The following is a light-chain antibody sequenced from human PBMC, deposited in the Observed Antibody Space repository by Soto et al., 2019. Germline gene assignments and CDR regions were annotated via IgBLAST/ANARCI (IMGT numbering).Light chain of an antibody. CDR1: QSVSGD. Sequence: IVETPSRVTLAVSPGDRATLSCRASQSVSGDLAWYQQKPGQAPRLLIYGASTRATGIPARFSGSGSGTEFTLIISSLQSEDFAVYYCQQYNNWPRTFGGGTKVDI. CDR3: QQYNNWPRT. CDR2: GAS. J-gene: IGKJ4*02. V-gene: IGKV3-15*01.